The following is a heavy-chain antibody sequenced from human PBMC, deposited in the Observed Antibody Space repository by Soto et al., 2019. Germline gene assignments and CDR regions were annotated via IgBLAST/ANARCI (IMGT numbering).Heavy chain of an antibody. Sequence: EVQLLESGGGLIQPGGSLRLSCAASGFIFSGYAMSWVRQAPGKGLEWVSTLSGSGDNTYYADSLKGRFTISRDTSKNTLYLQMNSLRAEDTAIYFCVKDRDFWTGSGIDYWGQGTLVTVSA. V-gene: IGHV3-23*01. CDR1: GFIFSGYA. D-gene: IGHD3-3*01. CDR2: LSGSGDNT. CDR3: VKDRDFWTGSGIDY. J-gene: IGHJ4*02.